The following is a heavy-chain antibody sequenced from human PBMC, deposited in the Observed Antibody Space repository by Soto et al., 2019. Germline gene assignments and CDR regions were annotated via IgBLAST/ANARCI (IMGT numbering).Heavy chain of an antibody. CDR2: ILSDYNT. CDR1: GFTFSDYT. J-gene: IGHJ4*02. CDR3: ARRTNGYFAY. Sequence: EVQLLESGGGLAQPGGSLTLSCAASGFTFSDYTMSWVRQAPGQVLECISVILSDYNTFYSGSVRGRFTISRDNSKNTLYLKLNTLRAGDTAVFYCARRTNGYFAYWARGALATVPS. V-gene: IGHV3-23*03. D-gene: IGHD2-8*01.